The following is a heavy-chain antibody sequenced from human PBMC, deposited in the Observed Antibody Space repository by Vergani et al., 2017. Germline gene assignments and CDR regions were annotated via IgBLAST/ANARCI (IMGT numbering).Heavy chain of an antibody. Sequence: QVQLQESGPGLVKPSETLSLTCTVPGGSISSHYWSWIRQPPGKGLEWIGYIYYSGSTNYNPALKSRVTISVDTSKNQFSLKLSSVTAADTAVYYCARRKAAAGRIDYWGQGTLVTVSS. J-gene: IGHJ4*02. CDR3: ARRKAAAGRIDY. CDR1: GGSISSHY. V-gene: IGHV4-59*11. D-gene: IGHD6-13*01. CDR2: IYYSGST.